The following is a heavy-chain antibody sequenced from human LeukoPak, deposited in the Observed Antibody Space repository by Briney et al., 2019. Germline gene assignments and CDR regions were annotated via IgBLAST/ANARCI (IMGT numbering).Heavy chain of an antibody. CDR1: GFTFSTYS. J-gene: IGHJ4*02. CDR3: ASPVDY. CDR2: IYDSSGTI. V-gene: IGHV3-48*01. Sequence: ESLTLTCTASGFTFSTYSRNWVRQAPGKGLEWVSYIYDSSGTIYYADSVKGRITIARAKAKNSLYLRMNSLGAEDTAVYYCASPVDYWGQGTLVTVSS.